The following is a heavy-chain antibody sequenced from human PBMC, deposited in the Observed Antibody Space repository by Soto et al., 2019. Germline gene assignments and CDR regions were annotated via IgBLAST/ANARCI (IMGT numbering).Heavy chain of an antibody. J-gene: IGHJ6*02. CDR2: INHSGST. CDR1: GGSFRGYY. CDR3: ARGGYYYGMDV. Sequence: SETRSFTCAFSGGSFRGYYWDWIAQPPGKGLEWIGEINHSGSTNYNPSLKSRVTISVDTSKNHFSLKLSSVAAADTAVYYCARGGYYYGMDVWGQGTTVTVSS. V-gene: IGHV4-34*01.